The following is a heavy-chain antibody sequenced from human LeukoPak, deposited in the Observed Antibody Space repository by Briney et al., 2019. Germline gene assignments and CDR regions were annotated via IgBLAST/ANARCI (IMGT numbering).Heavy chain of an antibody. V-gene: IGHV3-23*01. CDR1: GFTFSTYA. CDR2: ISDSDSGT. CDR3: AKGYGYSSSWTSNYCFYGLDV. D-gene: IGHD6-13*01. Sequence: GGSLRLSCAASGFTFSTYAMSWVRQAPGKGLEWVSGISDSDSGTYYADSVKGRFTISRDNSKNTLYLQMNSLRAEDTAVYYCAKGYGYSSSWTSNYCFYGLDVWGQGTTVTVSS. J-gene: IGHJ6*02.